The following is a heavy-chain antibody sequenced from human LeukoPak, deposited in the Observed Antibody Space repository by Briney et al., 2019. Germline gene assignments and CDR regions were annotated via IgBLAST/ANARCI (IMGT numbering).Heavy chain of an antibody. D-gene: IGHD1-26*01. CDR3: ARLGESYYYFDY. Sequence: SETLSLTCTVSGGSISSSSYYWGWIRQPPGKGLEWIGSIYYSGSTYYNPSLKSRVTISVDTSKNQFSLKLSSVTAADTAVYYCARLGESYYYFDYSGQGTLVTVSS. V-gene: IGHV4-39*01. J-gene: IGHJ4*02. CDR2: IYYSGST. CDR1: GGSISSSSYY.